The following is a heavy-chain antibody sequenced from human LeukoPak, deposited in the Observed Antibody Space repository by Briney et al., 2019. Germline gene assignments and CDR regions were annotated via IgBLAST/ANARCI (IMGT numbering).Heavy chain of an antibody. Sequence: GGSLRLSCAASGXTFSSYELNWVRQAPGKGLEWVSYISSSSNTMYYADSVKGRFTISRDNAKNSLYLQMNSLRDEDTAVYYCARAFDYWGQGTLVAVSS. CDR2: ISSSSNTM. V-gene: IGHV3-48*03. J-gene: IGHJ4*02. CDR1: GXTFSSYE. CDR3: ARAFDY.